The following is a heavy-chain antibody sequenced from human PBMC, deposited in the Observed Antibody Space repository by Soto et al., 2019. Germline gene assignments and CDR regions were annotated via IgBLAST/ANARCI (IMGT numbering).Heavy chain of an antibody. CDR2: ISGSGGST. D-gene: IGHD3-22*01. V-gene: IGHV3-23*01. CDR3: AKRTRGDSSGYYYYFQH. Sequence: GGSLRLSCAASGFTFSSYAMSWVRQAPGKGLEWVPAISGSGGSTYYADSVKGRFTISRDNSKNTLYLQMNSLRAEDTAVYYCAKRTRGDSSGYYYYFQHWGQGTLV. CDR1: GFTFSSYA. J-gene: IGHJ1*01.